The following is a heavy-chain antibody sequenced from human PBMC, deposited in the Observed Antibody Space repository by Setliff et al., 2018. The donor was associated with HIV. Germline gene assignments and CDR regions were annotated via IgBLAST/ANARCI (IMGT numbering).Heavy chain of an antibody. CDR2: ISSDSTYI. J-gene: IGHJ5*02. Sequence: GGSLRLSCAASGFTFSSYNMNWVRQAPGKGLEWVSSISSDSTYIYYADSMKGRFTISRDNAKNSLYLEMRSLRDEDTAVYLCANLWELGAWGQGTLVTVSS. V-gene: IGHV3-21*04. D-gene: IGHD3-16*01. CDR1: GFTFSSYN. CDR3: ANLWELGA.